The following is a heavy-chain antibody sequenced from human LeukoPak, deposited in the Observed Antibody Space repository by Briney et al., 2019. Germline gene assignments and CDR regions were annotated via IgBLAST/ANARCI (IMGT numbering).Heavy chain of an antibody. Sequence: GESLKISCEVSGYSFTSYWIGWVRQMPGKGLEWMGVIYPGDSDTRYSPSFQGQVTIAADKSINTAYLQWSSLKDSDTAMYYCAREGRDGFRTIDYWGQGTLVTVSS. V-gene: IGHV5-51*01. CDR2: IYPGDSDT. CDR3: AREGRDGFRTIDY. J-gene: IGHJ4*02. D-gene: IGHD5-24*01. CDR1: GYSFTSYW.